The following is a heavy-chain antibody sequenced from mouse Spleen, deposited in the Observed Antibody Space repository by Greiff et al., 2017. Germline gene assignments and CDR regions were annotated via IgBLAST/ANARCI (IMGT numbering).Heavy chain of an antibody. V-gene: IGHV1-66*01. CDR2: IYPGSGNT. D-gene: IGHD1-1*01. Sequence: VQLQQSGPELVKPGASVKISCKASGYSFTSYYIHWVKQRPGQGLEWIGWIYPGSGNTKYNEKFKGKATLTADTSSSTAYMQLSSLTSEDSAVYYCAKEDYGGAVDYWGQGTSVTVSS. CDR1: GYSFTSYY. CDR3: AKEDYGGAVDY. J-gene: IGHJ4*01.